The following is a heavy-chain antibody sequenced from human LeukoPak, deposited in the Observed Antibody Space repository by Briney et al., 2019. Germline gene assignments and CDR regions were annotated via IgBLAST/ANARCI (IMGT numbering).Heavy chain of an antibody. J-gene: IGHJ4*02. Sequence: QAGGSLRLSCAASGFTFSSYGMHWVRQAPGKGLEWVAVISYDGSNKYYADSVKGRFTISRDNSKNTLYLQMNSLRAEDTAVYYCAKDALSGSYYVPNYFDYWGQGTLVTVSS. V-gene: IGHV3-30*18. CDR3: AKDALSGSYYVPNYFDY. D-gene: IGHD1-26*01. CDR2: ISYDGSNK. CDR1: GFTFSSYG.